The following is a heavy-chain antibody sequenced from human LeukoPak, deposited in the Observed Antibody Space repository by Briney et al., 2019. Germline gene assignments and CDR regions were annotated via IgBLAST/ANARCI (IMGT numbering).Heavy chain of an antibody. V-gene: IGHV1-46*01. Sequence: ASVKVSCKASGYTFTSYYMHCVRQAPGQGLEWMGIINPSGGSTTYAQKFQGRVTMTRDTSTSTVYMELSSLRSEDTAVYYCARDNTFDYGDLRAYYYYYMDVWGKGTTVTVSS. D-gene: IGHD4-17*01. J-gene: IGHJ6*03. CDR3: ARDNTFDYGDLRAYYYYYMDV. CDR1: GYTFTSYY. CDR2: INPSGGST.